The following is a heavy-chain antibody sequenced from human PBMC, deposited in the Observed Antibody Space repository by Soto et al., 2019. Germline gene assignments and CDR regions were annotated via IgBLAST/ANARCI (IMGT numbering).Heavy chain of an antibody. CDR3: ASRYYDILTGYATYDY. J-gene: IGHJ4*02. Sequence: SETLSLTCTVSGGSISSYYWSWIRQPPGKGLEWIGYIYYSGSTNYNPSLKSRVTISADTSKNQFSLKLSSVTAADTAVYYCASRYYDILTGYATYDYWGQGTLVTVSS. CDR2: IYYSGST. CDR1: GGSISSYY. D-gene: IGHD3-9*01. V-gene: IGHV4-59*01.